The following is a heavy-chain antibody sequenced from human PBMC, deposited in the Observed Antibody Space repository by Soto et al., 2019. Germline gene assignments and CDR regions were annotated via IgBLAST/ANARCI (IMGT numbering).Heavy chain of an antibody. J-gene: IGHJ6*02. CDR1: GYTFTSYG. D-gene: IGHD3-10*01. CDR2: ISAYNGNT. Sequence: ASVKVSCKASGYTFTSYGISWVRQAPGQGLEWMGWISAYNGNTNYAQKLQGRVTMTTDTSTSTAYMELRSLGSDDPAGYYCARDTSLVRGSHYYGMDVWGQGTTVTVSS. V-gene: IGHV1-18*01. CDR3: ARDTSLVRGSHYYGMDV.